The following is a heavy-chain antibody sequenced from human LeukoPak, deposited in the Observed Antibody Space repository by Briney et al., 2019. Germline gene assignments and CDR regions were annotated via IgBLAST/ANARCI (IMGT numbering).Heavy chain of an antibody. V-gene: IGHV4-30-2*01. D-gene: IGHD3-10*01. J-gene: IGHJ5*02. CDR1: GGSISSGGYS. CDR3: AGAKGSITMWFDL. Sequence: SQTLSLTCAVSGGSISSGGYSWSWIRQPPGKGLEWIGYIYHSGSTYYNPSLKSRVTISVDRSKNQFSLKLSSVTAADTAVYYCAGAKGSITMWFDLWGQGTLVTVSS. CDR2: IYHSGST.